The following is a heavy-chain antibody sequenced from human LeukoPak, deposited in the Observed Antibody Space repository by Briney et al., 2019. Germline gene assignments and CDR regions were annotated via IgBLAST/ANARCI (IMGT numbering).Heavy chain of an antibody. J-gene: IGHJ4*02. V-gene: IGHV5-51*01. D-gene: IGHD3-16*02. CDR2: IHPRDSDI. CDR1: GYSFTTYW. CDR3: ARMVGLGEVSPYFDY. Sequence: GESLKISCKGSGYSFTTYWIAWVRQVPGKGLEWMGIIHPRDSDIRYNPPFQGQVTISADKSISTAYLQWNSLKASDTAMYYCARMVGLGEVSPYFDYWGQGSLVTVSS.